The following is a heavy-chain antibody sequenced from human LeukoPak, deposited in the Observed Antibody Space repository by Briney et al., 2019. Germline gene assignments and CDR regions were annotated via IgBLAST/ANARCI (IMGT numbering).Heavy chain of an antibody. J-gene: IGHJ6*03. CDR3: TTHYSSSWFYYYYYYMDV. CDR2: IKSKTDGGTT. CDR1: GFTFSSYS. V-gene: IGHV3-15*01. Sequence: GGSLRLSCAASGFTFSSYSMNWVRQAPGKGLEWVGRIKSKTDGGTTDYAAPVKGRFTISRDDSKNTLYLQMNSLKTGDTAVYYCTTHYSSSWFYYYYYYMDVWGKGTTVTVSS. D-gene: IGHD6-13*01.